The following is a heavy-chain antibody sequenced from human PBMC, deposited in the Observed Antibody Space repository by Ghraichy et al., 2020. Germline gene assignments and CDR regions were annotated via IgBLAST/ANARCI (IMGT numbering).Heavy chain of an antibody. CDR2: ISDDGNRK. CDR1: GSTHTPHP. CDR3: ARDITGNYSIDY. J-gene: IGHJ4*02. V-gene: IGHV3-30-3*01. Sequence: GGSLRLSFSSPGSTHTPHPMHCVAQAPGKGPQWAAFISDDGNRKHYADSVKGRFTISRDNSKHTLYLQMNSLRGEDTAMYFCARDITGNYSIDYWGQGTLVTVSS. D-gene: IGHD1-26*01.